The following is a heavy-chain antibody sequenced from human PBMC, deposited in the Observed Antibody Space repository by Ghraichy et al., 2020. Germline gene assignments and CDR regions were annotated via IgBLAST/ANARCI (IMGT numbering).Heavy chain of an antibody. CDR2: IYSSGST. CDR3: AREHYYDSSGYNDY. CDR1: GGSISNYY. D-gene: IGHD3-22*01. J-gene: IGHJ4*02. V-gene: IGHV4-4*07. Sequence: SETLSLTCTVSGGSISNYYWSWIRQPAGKGLEWIGRIYSSGSTSYNPSLKSRVTMSVDTSKNQFSLKLSSVTAADTAVYYCAREHYYDSSGYNDYWGQGTLVTVSS.